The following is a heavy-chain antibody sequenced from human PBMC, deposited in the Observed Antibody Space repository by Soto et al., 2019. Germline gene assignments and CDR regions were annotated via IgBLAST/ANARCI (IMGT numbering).Heavy chain of an antibody. V-gene: IGHV3-30*03. CDR3: ATQESAWNDHFDY. Sequence: QVQLVESGGGVVQPGRSLRLSCAASGFSFSSYGMHWVRQAPGKGLEWVAMISYDGTDEYYADSVKGRFTISRDNSKNAVYLQMNSLRAEDTAVYYCATQESAWNDHFDYWGQGTLVTVSS. CDR1: GFSFSSYG. D-gene: IGHD1-1*01. J-gene: IGHJ4*02. CDR2: ISYDGTDE.